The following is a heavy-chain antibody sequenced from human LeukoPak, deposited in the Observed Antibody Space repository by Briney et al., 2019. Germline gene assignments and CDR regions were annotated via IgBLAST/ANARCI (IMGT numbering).Heavy chain of an antibody. CDR2: ISQSGGS. Sequence: SETLSLTCAVSGYSISSGYYWGWIRQSPGRGLEWIGSISQSGGSSYNPSLKSRVTISVDTSKNQFSLNVRSVTASDTAVYFCGRVPNHLRPYHYMGVWGKGTTVIVSS. V-gene: IGHV4-38-2*01. D-gene: IGHD4-17*01. CDR3: GRVPNHLRPYHYMGV. CDR1: GYSISSGYY. J-gene: IGHJ6*03.